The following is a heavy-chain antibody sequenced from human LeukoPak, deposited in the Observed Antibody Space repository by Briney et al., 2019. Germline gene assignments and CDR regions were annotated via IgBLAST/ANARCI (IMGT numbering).Heavy chain of an antibody. CDR1: GGTFSSYA. D-gene: IGHD6-13*01. Sequence: ASVKVSCKASGGTFSSYAISWVRQAPGQGLEWMGIINPSGGSTSYAQKFQGRVTMTRDTSTSTVYMELSSLRSEDTAVYYCARSEQVQNWFDPWGQGTLVTVSS. J-gene: IGHJ5*02. V-gene: IGHV1-46*01. CDR3: ARSEQVQNWFDP. CDR2: INPSGGST.